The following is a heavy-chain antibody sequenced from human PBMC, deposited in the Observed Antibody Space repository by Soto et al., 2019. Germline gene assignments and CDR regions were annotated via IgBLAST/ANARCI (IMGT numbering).Heavy chain of an antibody. J-gene: IGHJ3*02. V-gene: IGHV3-9*01. CDR2: ISWNSGSI. CDR3: AKQGRRDYDFWSGRGAFDI. CDR1: GFTFDYYA. D-gene: IGHD3-3*01. Sequence: GGSLILSCAASGFTFDYYAMHWVRQAPGKGLEWVSGISWNSGSIGYADSVKGRFTISRDNAKNSLYLQMNSLRAEDTALYYCAKQGRRDYDFWSGRGAFDIWGQGTMVTVSS.